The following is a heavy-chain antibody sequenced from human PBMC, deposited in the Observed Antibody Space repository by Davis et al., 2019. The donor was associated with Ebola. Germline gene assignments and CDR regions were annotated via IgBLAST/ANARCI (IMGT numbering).Heavy chain of an antibody. V-gene: IGHV4-61*02. CDR1: GDSVSSGSYY. J-gene: IGHJ3*02. CDR3: AREGVGTKRDAFDI. Sequence: PSETLSLTCTVSGDSVSSGSYYWSWIRQPAGKGLEWIGRIYTSGSTNYNPSLKSRITMSVDTPKNQFSLKLSSVTAADTAVYYCAREGVGTKRDAFDIWGQGTMITVSS. D-gene: IGHD1-26*01. CDR2: IYTSGST.